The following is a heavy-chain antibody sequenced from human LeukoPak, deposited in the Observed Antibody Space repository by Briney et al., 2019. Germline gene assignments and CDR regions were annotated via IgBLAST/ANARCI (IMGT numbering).Heavy chain of an antibody. J-gene: IGHJ4*02. CDR2: IYTSGST. CDR1: GGSISSYY. V-gene: IGHV4-4*07. Sequence: PSETLSLTCTVSGGSISSYYWSWIRQPAGKGLGWIGRIYTSGSTNYNPSLKSRVTMSVDTSKNQFSLKLSSVTAADTAVYYCARDGTVTTPFDYWGQGTLVTVSS. CDR3: ARDGTVTTPFDY. D-gene: IGHD4-17*01.